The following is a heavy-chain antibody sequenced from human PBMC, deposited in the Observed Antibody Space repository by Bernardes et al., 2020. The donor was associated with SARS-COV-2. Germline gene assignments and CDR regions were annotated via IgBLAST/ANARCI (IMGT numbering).Heavy chain of an antibody. J-gene: IGHJ6*03. D-gene: IGHD4-4*01. Sequence: SLRLSCAASGFTFSSYAMSWVRQAPGTGLEWVSGISGSGGTTDYAGSVKGRFTISRDNSKNMVFLQMNNLRGEDTAVYFCAKGMTSTTGRLYYMDVWGKGTTVTVSS. V-gene: IGHV3-23*01. CDR2: ISGSGGTT. CDR1: GFTFSSYA. CDR3: AKGMTSTTGRLYYMDV.